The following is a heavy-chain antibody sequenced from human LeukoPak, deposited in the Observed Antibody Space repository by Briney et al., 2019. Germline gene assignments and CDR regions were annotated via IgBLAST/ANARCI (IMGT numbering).Heavy chain of an antibody. V-gene: IGHV3-30*02. D-gene: IGHD3-22*01. J-gene: IGHJ4*02. CDR3: AKVGGGPYYYDSSGYYLL. Sequence: RAGGSLRLSCAASGFTFSSYGMHWVRQAPGKGLEWVAFIRYDGSNKYYADSVKGRFTISRDNSKNTLYPQMNSLRAEDTAVYYCAKVGGGPYYYDSSGYYLLWGQGTLVTVSS. CDR2: IRYDGSNK. CDR1: GFTFSSYG.